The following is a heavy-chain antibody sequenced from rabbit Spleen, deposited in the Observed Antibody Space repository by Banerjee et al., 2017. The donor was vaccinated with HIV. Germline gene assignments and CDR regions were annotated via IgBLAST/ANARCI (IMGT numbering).Heavy chain of an antibody. D-gene: IGHD8-1*01. CDR2: TAAGRSAFT. J-gene: IGHJ6*01. V-gene: IGHV1S40*01. CDR3: ARDTGTSFSTYGMDL. Sequence: QSLEESGGDLVKPGASLTLTCTASGVSFSGSSYLCWVRQAPGKGLEWIACTAAGRSAFTYYASWAKGRFTCSKASSTTVTLQMTSLTAADTATYFCARDTGTSFSTYGMDLWGPGTLVTVS. CDR1: GVSFSGSSY.